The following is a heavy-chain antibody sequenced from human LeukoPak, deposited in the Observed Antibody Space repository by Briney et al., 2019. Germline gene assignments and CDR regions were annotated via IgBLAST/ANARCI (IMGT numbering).Heavy chain of an antibody. CDR2: IYYSGST. Sequence: SETLSLTCTVSGGSISSGGYYWSWIRQHPGKGLEWIGYIYYSGSTYYNPSFKSRVTISVDTSKNQFSLKLSSVTAADTAVYYCARVNYYDSSGYYANPKFDYWGQGTLVTVSS. V-gene: IGHV4-31*03. J-gene: IGHJ4*02. CDR1: GGSISSGGYY. D-gene: IGHD3-22*01. CDR3: ARVNYYDSSGYYANPKFDY.